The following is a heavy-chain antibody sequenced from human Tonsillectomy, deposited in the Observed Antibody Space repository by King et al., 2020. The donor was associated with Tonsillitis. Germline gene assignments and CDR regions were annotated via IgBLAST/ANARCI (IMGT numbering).Heavy chain of an antibody. CDR2: IRSKAYGGTS. Sequence: QLVQSGGGLVQPGRSLRLSCTASGFTFGDYAMSWFRQAPGKGLEWVTFIRSKAYGGTSEYAASVKGRFTISRDDSKSIAYLQMNSLKTEDTAVYYCTRVGVTMVRGASPKYYYYYMDVWGKGTTVTVSS. CDR1: GFTFGDYA. D-gene: IGHD3-10*01. V-gene: IGHV3-49*03. CDR3: TRVGVTMVRGASPKYYYYYMDV. J-gene: IGHJ6*03.